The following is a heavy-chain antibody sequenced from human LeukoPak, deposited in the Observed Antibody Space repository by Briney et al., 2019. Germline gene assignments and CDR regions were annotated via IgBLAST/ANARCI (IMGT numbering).Heavy chain of an antibody. CDR1: GGSISSSSYY. CDR2: IYYSGST. CDR3: ARLGREQLVET. Sequence: SETLSLTCTVSGGSISSSSYYWGWIRQPPGKGLEWIGSIYYSGSTYYNPSLKSRVTISVDTSKNQFSLKLSSVTAADTAVYYCARLGREQLVETWGQGTLVTVSS. D-gene: IGHD6-13*01. J-gene: IGHJ5*02. V-gene: IGHV4-39*07.